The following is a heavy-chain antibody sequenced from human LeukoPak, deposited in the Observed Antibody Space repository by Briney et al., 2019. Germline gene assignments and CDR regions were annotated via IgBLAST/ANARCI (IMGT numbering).Heavy chain of an antibody. CDR1: GLTFSNYG. CDR2: IWYDGSNK. V-gene: IGHV3-33*06. Sequence: PGGSLRLSCAASGLTFSNYGMHWVRQAPGKGLEWVAVIWYDGSNKYYADSVKGRFTISRDNSKNTLYLQMNSLRAEDTAVYYCAKDLTYSSSSGFHYWGQGTLVTVSS. J-gene: IGHJ4*02. CDR3: AKDLTYSSSSGFHY. D-gene: IGHD6-6*01.